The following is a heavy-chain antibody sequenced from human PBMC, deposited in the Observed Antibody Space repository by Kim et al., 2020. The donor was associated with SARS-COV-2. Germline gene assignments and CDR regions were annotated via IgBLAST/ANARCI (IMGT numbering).Heavy chain of an antibody. J-gene: IGHJ4*02. D-gene: IGHD2-2*01. CDR2: ISYDGSNK. V-gene: IGHV3-33*05. CDR1: GFTFSSYG. CDR3: ARDGPSRIVVVPAAMRFVDY. Sequence: GGSLRLSCAASGFTFSSYGMHWVRQAPGKGLEWVAVISYDGSNKYYADSVKGRFTISRDNSKNTLYLQMNSLRAEDTAVYYCARDGPSRIVVVPAAMRFVDYWGQGTLVTVSS.